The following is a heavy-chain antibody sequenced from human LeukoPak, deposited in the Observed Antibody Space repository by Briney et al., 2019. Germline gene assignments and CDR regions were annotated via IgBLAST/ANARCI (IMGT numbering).Heavy chain of an antibody. D-gene: IGHD2-21*02. V-gene: IGHV4-34*01. Sequence: SETLSLTCAVYGGSFSPYYWSWIRQPPGKGLEWIGEINHSGSANYNPSLKSRVTISVDTSKNQFSLKLSSVTAADTAVYYCARGGFYCGGDCYVDYWGQGTLVTVSS. J-gene: IGHJ4*02. CDR2: INHSGSA. CDR3: ARGGFYCGGDCYVDY. CDR1: GGSFSPYY.